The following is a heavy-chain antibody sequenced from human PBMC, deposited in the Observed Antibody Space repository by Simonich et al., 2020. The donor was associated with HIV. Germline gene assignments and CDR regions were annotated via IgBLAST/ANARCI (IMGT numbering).Heavy chain of an antibody. CDR3: ARGRFWSGYYTYRDYFDY. D-gene: IGHD3-3*01. Sequence: QVQLVQSGAEVKKPGASVKVSCKASGYTFTSYDINWVRQATGQGLAWMGWNNPNSCNTGYEQKFQGRVTITRNTSISTAYMELSSLRSEDTAVYYCARGRFWSGYYTYRDYFDYWGQGTLVTVSS. CDR1: GYTFTSYD. V-gene: IGHV1-8*03. J-gene: IGHJ4*02. CDR2: NNPNSCNT.